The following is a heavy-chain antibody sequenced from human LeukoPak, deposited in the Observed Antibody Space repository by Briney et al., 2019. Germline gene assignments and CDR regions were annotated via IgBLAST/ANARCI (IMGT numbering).Heavy chain of an antibody. Sequence: ASVKVSCKASGYTFTGYYMHWVRQAPGQGLEWMGWINPNSGGTNYAQKFQGRVTMTRDTSTSTVYMELSSLRSEDTAVYYCARDLKPNSSGWYANYYYGMDVWGQGTTVTVSS. D-gene: IGHD6-19*01. CDR1: GYTFTGYY. CDR2: INPNSGGT. V-gene: IGHV1-2*02. J-gene: IGHJ6*02. CDR3: ARDLKPNSSGWYANYYYGMDV.